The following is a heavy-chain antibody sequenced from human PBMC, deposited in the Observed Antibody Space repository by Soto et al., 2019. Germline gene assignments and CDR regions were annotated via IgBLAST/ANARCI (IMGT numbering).Heavy chain of an antibody. Sequence: QITLKESGPTLVKPTQTLTLTCICSGFSLSTSGVGVGWIRQPPGKALEWLALISWDDDKRYSPSLKSRLTITKDTSKNQVVLTMTNMDPVDTATYYCAHRKRLVNVFGFWGQGTMVTVSS. D-gene: IGHD6-13*01. CDR3: AHRKRLVNVFGF. V-gene: IGHV2-5*02. CDR1: GFSLSTSGVG. CDR2: ISWDDDK. J-gene: IGHJ3*01.